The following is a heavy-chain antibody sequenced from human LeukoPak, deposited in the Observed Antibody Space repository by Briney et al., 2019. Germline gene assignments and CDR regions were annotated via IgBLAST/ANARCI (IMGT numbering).Heavy chain of an antibody. Sequence: SETLSLTCTVSGGSISSGNYYWSWIRQHPGKGLEWIGYMYYRGSTYYNPSLKSRVTISVGTSKNQFSLKLSSVTAADTAVYYCARSYGYGTNFDYWGQRTLVTVSS. D-gene: IGHD5-18*01. CDR1: GGSISSGNYY. J-gene: IGHJ4*02. CDR2: MYYRGST. CDR3: ARSYGYGTNFDY. V-gene: IGHV4-31*03.